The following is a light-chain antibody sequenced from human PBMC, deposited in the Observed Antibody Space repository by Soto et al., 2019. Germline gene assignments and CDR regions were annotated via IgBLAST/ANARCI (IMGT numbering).Light chain of an antibody. CDR2: GAS. V-gene: IGKV3-15*01. J-gene: IGKJ5*01. CDR3: QQYNVWPPL. Sequence: EVVLTQSPATLSVSAGGTVTLSCRASQSVRTNVAWYQQIPGQAPRLLVYGASTRATGVPARFSGSGSGTEFTLTISSLQSEDFAVYYCQQYNVWPPLFGQGTRLEIK. CDR1: QSVRTN.